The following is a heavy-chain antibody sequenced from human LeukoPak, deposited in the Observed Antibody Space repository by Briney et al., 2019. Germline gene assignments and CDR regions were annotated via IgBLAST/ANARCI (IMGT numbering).Heavy chain of an antibody. D-gene: IGHD6-19*01. CDR2: IYSSGRT. Sequence: SETLSLTCNVSGGSISSGNYYWSWIRQPAGKGLEWIGRIYSSGRTNYNPSLKSRVTISVDTSKNQFSLNLSSVTAADTAVYYCARDIHTSDWTKFDYWDQGTSVTVSS. CDR3: ARDIHTSDWTKFDY. CDR1: GGSISSGNYY. J-gene: IGHJ4*02. V-gene: IGHV4-61*02.